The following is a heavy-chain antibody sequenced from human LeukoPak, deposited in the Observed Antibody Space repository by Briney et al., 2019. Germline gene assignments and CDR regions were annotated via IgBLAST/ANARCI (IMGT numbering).Heavy chain of an antibody. J-gene: IGHJ4*02. CDR2: IYYSGST. CDR3: ARDKDQYYFDY. V-gene: IGHV4-59*01. Sequence: SETLSLTCTVSGGSISSYYWSWIWQPPGKGLEWIGYIYYSGSTNYNPSLKGRVTISVDTSKNQCSLKLSSVTAADTAVYYCARDKDQYYFDYWGQGTLVTVSS. CDR1: GGSISSYY.